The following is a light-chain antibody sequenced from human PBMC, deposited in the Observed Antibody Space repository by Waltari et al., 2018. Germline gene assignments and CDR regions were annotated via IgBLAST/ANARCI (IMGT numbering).Light chain of an antibody. Sequence: QSALTQPRSVSGSPGQSVTISCTGPRRDVGRYNYFSWFQQYPGKAPKLMISDVGERPSGVPDRFSGSKSGNTASLTISGLQAEDEADYYCCSYAGIYTWVFGGGTQLTVL. J-gene: IGLJ3*02. CDR2: DVG. CDR1: RRDVGRYNY. CDR3: CSYAGIYTWV. V-gene: IGLV2-11*01.